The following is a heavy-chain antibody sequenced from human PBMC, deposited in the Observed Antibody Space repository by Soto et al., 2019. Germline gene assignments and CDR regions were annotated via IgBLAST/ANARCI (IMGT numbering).Heavy chain of an antibody. J-gene: IGHJ4*02. CDR2: IYYTGKT. CDR3: VRKHNREGYFDS. V-gene: IGHV4-59*01. Sequence: PSETLSLTCSIPGGTIGDYYWSWIRQPPGKGLEWLAYIYYTGKTDQNPSLERRVSISLGTSKNQFSLNLRSVTAADTAVYYCVRKHNREGYFDSWGPGILVTVSS. CDR1: GGTIGDYY. D-gene: IGHD2-21*01.